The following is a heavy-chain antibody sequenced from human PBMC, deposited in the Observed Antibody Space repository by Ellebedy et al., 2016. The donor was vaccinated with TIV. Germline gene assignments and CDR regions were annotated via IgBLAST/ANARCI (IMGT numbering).Heavy chain of an antibody. CDR1: GGSFSGYF. D-gene: IGHD3-10*01. J-gene: IGHJ4*02. CDR3: ARALPSYNSGTYYAY. V-gene: IGHV4-34*01. Sequence: MPGGSLRLSCNVYGGSFSGYFWTWIRQPPGRGLEWIGEINNHARTNYNPSLKSRVTISIDMSKNQVSLELHSVTAADAAVYYCARALPSYNSGTYYAYWGQGTLVTVSS. CDR2: INNHART.